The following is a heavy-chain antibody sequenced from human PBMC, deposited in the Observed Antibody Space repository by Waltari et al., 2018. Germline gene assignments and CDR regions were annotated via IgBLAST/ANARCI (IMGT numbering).Heavy chain of an antibody. V-gene: IGHV4-59*11. CDR1: GGSISSHY. J-gene: IGHJ4*02. CDR3: ARAASMVVFDY. D-gene: IGHD2-15*01. Sequence: QVQLQESGPGLVKPSETLSLTCTVSGGSISSHYWSWIRQPPGKGLEWIGYIYYSGSTNYNPSRKSRVTISVDTSKNQFSLKLSSVTAADTAVYYCARAASMVVFDYWGQGTLVTVSS. CDR2: IYYSGST.